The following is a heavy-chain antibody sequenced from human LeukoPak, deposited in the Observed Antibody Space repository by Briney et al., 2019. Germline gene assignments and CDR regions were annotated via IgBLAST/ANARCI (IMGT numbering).Heavy chain of an antibody. CDR2: ISGSGDST. CDR1: GFTFRNYA. J-gene: IGHJ4*02. Sequence: GGSLRLSCAASGFTFRNYALSWVRQAPGKGLEWFSTISGSGDSTYYADSVKGRFAISRDTSKNTVYLQMNSLRAEDTAVYYCAKHIAARREAFDYWGQGTLVTVSS. D-gene: IGHD6-6*01. V-gene: IGHV3-23*01. CDR3: AKHIAARREAFDY.